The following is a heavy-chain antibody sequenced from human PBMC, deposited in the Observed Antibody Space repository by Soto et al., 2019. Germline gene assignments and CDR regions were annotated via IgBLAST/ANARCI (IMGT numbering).Heavy chain of an antibody. D-gene: IGHD6-13*01. J-gene: IGHJ3*02. V-gene: IGHV1-2*02. Sequence: ASVKVSCKASGYTLSDYYVQWVRQAPGQGLEWMGWINPNSGDPNYAQKFQGRVTMTGDTSINTAYMGLRWLRSEDTAVYYCTREGGGIAAAGAGNDAFDIWGQGTKVTVSS. CDR3: TREGGGIAAAGAGNDAFDI. CDR1: GYTLSDYY. CDR2: INPNSGDP.